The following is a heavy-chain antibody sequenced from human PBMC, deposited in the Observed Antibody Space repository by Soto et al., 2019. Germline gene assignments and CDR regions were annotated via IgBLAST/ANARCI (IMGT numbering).Heavy chain of an antibody. Sequence: QVQLVESGGGVVQPGRSLRLSCVASGFTFSSYGMHWVRQAPGKGLEWAGVIWYDGSNEYYADSVKGRFTIARDNSKETLYLQMNSLRVEDTAVYHCARDFSSVVVAHGYWGQGNLVTVSS. CDR1: GFTFSSYG. D-gene: IGHD2-2*01. CDR3: ARDFSSVVVAHGY. V-gene: IGHV3-33*01. CDR2: IWYDGSNE. J-gene: IGHJ4*02.